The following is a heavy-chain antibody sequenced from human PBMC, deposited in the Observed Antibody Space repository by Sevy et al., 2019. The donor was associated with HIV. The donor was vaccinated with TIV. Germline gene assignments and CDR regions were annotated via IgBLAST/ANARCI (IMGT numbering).Heavy chain of an antibody. D-gene: IGHD1-1*01. Sequence: SETLSLMCTVSGGYISNYYWSWIRQPPGKGLEWIGYMYSGGSTNYYPSLSSRITMSVDTSKNLFSLKLTSVTAADTAVYYCARVATMAGTVDSWGQGTLVTVSS. CDR1: GGYISNYY. CDR3: ARVATMAGTVDS. V-gene: IGHV4-59*01. CDR2: MYSGGST. J-gene: IGHJ4*02.